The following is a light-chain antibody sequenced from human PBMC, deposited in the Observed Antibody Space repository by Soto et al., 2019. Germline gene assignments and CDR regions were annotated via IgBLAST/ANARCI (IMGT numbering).Light chain of an antibody. CDR2: DVT. CDR3: ISYTRSSTRYVV. Sequence: QSALTQPASVSGSPGQSITISCTGTSSDVGGYNYVSWYQQHPGKAPKLMIYDVTNRPSGVSNRFSGSKSGNTASLTISGLQAEDEADYYCISYTRSSTRYVVFGGGTKRTVL. V-gene: IGLV2-14*01. CDR1: SSDVGGYNY. J-gene: IGLJ2*01.